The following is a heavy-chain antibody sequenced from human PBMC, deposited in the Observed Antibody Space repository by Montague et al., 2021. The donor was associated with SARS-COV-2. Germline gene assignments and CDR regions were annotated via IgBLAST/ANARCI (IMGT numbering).Heavy chain of an antibody. CDR1: GFTFSSYA. D-gene: IGHD5-18*01. J-gene: IGHJ4*02. Sequence: SLRLSCAASGFTFSSYALHWVRQAPGKGPEWVVVISYNGRNKQYGDPVKGRSTVSRDNSKNTLYLQLDSLKTDDTAVYYCAREPKPVGYSYGYTFFDEWGQGTLVTVSS. V-gene: IGHV3-30*03. CDR2: ISYNGRNK. CDR3: AREPKPVGYSYGYTFFDE.